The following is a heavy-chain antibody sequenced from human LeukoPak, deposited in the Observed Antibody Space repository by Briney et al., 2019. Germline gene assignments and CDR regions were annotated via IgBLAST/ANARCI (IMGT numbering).Heavy chain of an antibody. V-gene: IGHV3-48*01. D-gene: IGHD6-13*01. CDR2: ISSSSSTT. J-gene: IGHJ3*02. CDR3: ARGMKDAFDI. Sequence: GGSLRLSCAASGFTFSSYSMNWVRQAPGKGLEWVSYISSSSSTTYYADSVKGRFTISRDNAKNSLYLQMNSLRAEDTAVYYCARGMKDAFDIWGQGTMVTVSS. CDR1: GFTFSSYS.